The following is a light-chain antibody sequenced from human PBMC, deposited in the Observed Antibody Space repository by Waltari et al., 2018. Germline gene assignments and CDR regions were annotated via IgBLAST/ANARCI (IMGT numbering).Light chain of an antibody. CDR1: SGHSSNI. V-gene: IGLV4-69*01. J-gene: IGLJ3*02. Sequence: QLVLTQSPSASASLGASVKLTCTLSSGHSSNIVAWLQQQPEKGPRFLMKVNSDGSHSKGDEIPDRFSGSSSGAERYLRISGVQSEEEADYYCQTGGHGTWVFGGGTKLTVL. CDR3: QTGGHGTWV. CDR2: VNSDGSH.